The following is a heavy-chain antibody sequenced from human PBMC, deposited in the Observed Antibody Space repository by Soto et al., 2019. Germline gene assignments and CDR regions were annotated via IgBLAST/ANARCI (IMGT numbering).Heavy chain of an antibody. CDR1: GGTFSSYT. V-gene: IGHV1-69*08. Sequence: QVQLVQSGAEVKKPGSSVKVSCKASGGTFSSYTISWVRQAPGQGLEWMGRIIPILGIANYAQKFQGRVTITADNSTSTAYMELSSLRSEDTAVYYSARDNGDHYFDYWGQGTLVTVSS. J-gene: IGHJ4*02. CDR3: ARDNGDHYFDY. D-gene: IGHD4-17*01. CDR2: IIPILGIA.